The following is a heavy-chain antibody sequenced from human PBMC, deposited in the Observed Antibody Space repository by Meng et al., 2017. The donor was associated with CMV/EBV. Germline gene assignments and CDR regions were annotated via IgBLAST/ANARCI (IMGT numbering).Heavy chain of an antibody. CDR3: ASSNYGLHYYGMDV. CDR2: INPNSGGT. D-gene: IGHD4-17*01. J-gene: IGHJ6*02. CDR1: GYTFTGYY. Sequence: SVKVSCKASGYTFTGYYMHWVRQAPGQGLEWMGWINPNSGGTNYAQKFQGRVTMTRDTSISTAYMELSRLRSDDTAVYYCASSNYGLHYYGMDVWGQGTTVTVSS. V-gene: IGHV1-2*02.